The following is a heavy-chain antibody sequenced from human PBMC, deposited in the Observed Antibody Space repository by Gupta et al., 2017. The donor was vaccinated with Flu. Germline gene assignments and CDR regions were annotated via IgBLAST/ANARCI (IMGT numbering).Heavy chain of an antibody. Sequence: EVQLVESGGGLVQPGGSLRLSCAASGFTFSSYWITWVRPDPGKGLEWVANIKQDGSESHYVDSVKGRLTISKDNTKNSVYLQMNSLRAEDTSVYYCARDRGYCTSSSCYPWYFYYWGQGSLVTVSS. CDR3: ARDRGYCTSSSCYPWYFYY. D-gene: IGHD2-2*01. J-gene: IGHJ4*02. CDR1: GFTFSSYW. V-gene: IGHV3-7*01. CDR2: IKQDGSES.